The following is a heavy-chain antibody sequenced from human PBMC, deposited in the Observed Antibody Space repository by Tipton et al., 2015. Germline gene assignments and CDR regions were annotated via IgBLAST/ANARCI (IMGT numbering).Heavy chain of an antibody. CDR1: GFTFSSYW. CDR3: ARDLVYGSGSCVD. J-gene: IGHJ4*02. Sequence: SLRLSCVASGFTFSSYWMHWVRQAPGKGLVWVSRITTDGSGANYVDSVRGRFTISRDNAKNTLYLEMNSLRAVDTAVYYCARDLVYGSGSCVDWGQGTLVTVSS. V-gene: IGHV3-74*01. CDR2: ITTDGSGA. D-gene: IGHD3-10*01.